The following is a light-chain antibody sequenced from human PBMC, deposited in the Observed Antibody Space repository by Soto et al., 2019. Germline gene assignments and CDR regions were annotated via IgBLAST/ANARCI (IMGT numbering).Light chain of an antibody. CDR3: QQYHNYAYT. CDR2: TAT. J-gene: IGKJ1*01. V-gene: IGKV1-5*03. Sequence: QMTQSPSPLSASVGDRVTITCRASQSIRNSVAWYQQKPGKAPKLLIYTATNLEGGDPSRFSGSGSSTEFTLTISSLRPDYIATYYFQQYHNYAYTFVQRTKVEV. CDR1: QSIRNS.